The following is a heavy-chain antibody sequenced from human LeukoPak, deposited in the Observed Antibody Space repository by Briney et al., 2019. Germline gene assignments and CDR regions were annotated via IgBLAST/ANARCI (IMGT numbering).Heavy chain of an antibody. J-gene: IGHJ4*02. CDR2: IYYRGNT. D-gene: IGHD2-15*01. CDR1: GDSISSGSYY. V-gene: IGHV4-39*07. CDR3: ARAHRLVLHYFDS. Sequence: PSETLSLTCTVSGDSISSGSYYWGWIRQRPGKGLEWIGNIYYRGNTYFNPSLKSRVIISVDTSKNQFSLKLTSVTAADTAVYYCARAHRLVLHYFDSWGQGTLVTVSS.